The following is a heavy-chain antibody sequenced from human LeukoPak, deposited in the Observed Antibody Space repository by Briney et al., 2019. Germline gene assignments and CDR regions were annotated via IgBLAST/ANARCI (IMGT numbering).Heavy chain of an antibody. CDR2: IIPIFGTA. Sequence: GSSVKVSCKASGGTFSSYAISWVRQAPGQGLEWMGRIIPIFGTANYAQKFQGRVTITTDESTSTAYMELSSLRSEDTAVYYCARDEKGSSSWFTYYYYMDDWGKGTTVTVSS. D-gene: IGHD6-13*01. CDR1: GGTFSSYA. V-gene: IGHV1-69*05. J-gene: IGHJ6*03. CDR3: ARDEKGSSSWFTYYYYMDD.